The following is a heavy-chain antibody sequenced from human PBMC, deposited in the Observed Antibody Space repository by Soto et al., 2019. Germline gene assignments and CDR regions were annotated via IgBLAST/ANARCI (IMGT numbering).Heavy chain of an antibody. CDR2: ISYDGTKK. J-gene: IGHJ4*02. D-gene: IGHD1-26*01. Sequence: QVQLVESGGGVVQPGRSLRLPCEASGFSFRDYDMHWVRQAPGKGLEWVAGISYDGTKKTYGDSVKGRFTIFRDNSKNTLYLQMDSLRPDDTAVYLCAKHVTLEATRAWGFDYWGRGTLVTVSS. CDR3: AKHVTLEATRAWGFDY. CDR1: GFSFRDYD. V-gene: IGHV3-30*18.